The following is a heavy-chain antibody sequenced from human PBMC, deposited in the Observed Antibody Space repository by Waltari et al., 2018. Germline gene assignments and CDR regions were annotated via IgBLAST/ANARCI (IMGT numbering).Heavy chain of an antibody. Sequence: QVQLQESGPVLVKPSEPLSLTCAVYGYSISSGYYWGWIRQPPGKGLEWIGSIYHSGSTYYNPSLKSRVTISVDTSKNQFSLKLSSVTAADTAVYYCARVDIAAAGTDFDYWGQGTLVTVSS. V-gene: IGHV4-38-2*01. CDR2: IYHSGST. CDR3: ARVDIAAAGTDFDY. CDR1: GYSISSGYY. D-gene: IGHD6-13*01. J-gene: IGHJ4*02.